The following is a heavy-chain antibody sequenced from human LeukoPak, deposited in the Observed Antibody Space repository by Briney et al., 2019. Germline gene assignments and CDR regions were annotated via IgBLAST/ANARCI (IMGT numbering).Heavy chain of an antibody. CDR2: IKKDGSET. J-gene: IGHJ5*02. CDR3: LQYNSENT. CDR1: GFTFSSYS. D-gene: IGHD1-14*01. V-gene: IGHV3-7*01. Sequence: PGGSLRLSCAASGFTFSSYSMNWVRQAPGKGLEWVANIKKDGSETYYVDSVRGRFTVSRDNDKNSLYLEMNSLRDEDTAVYYCLQYNSENTWGQGTLVTVSS.